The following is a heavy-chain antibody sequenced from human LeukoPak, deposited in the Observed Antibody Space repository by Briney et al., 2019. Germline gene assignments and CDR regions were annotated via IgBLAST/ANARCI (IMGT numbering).Heavy chain of an antibody. CDR2: ISAYNGNT. CDR3: ARGTNYGSGSYYYYYYYGMDV. CDR1: GYTFTSYG. Sequence: ASVKVSCKASGYTFTSYGISWVRQAPGQGREWMGWISAYNGNTNYAQKLQGRVTMTTDTSTSTAYMELRSLRSDDTAVYYCARGTNYGSGSYYYYYYYGMDVWGQGTTVTVSS. D-gene: IGHD3-10*01. V-gene: IGHV1-18*01. J-gene: IGHJ6*02.